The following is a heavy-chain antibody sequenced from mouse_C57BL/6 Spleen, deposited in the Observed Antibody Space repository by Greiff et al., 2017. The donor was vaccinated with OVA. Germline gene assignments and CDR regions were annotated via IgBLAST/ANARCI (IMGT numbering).Heavy chain of an antibody. V-gene: IGHV1-61*01. CDR1: GYTFTSYW. J-gene: IGHJ4*01. CDR2: IYPSDSDT. D-gene: IGHD2-4*01. CDR3: ARKAGFYDYDDAMDY. Sequence: QVQLQQSGAELVRPGSSVKLSCKASGYTFTSYWMDWVKQRPGQGLEWIGNIYPSDSDTHYNQKFKDKATLTVDKSSSTAYMQLSSLTSEDSAVYYCARKAGFYDYDDAMDYWGQGTSVTVSS.